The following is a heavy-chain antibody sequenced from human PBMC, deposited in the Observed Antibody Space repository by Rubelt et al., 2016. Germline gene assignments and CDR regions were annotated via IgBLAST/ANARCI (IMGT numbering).Heavy chain of an antibody. J-gene: IGHJ4*02. CDR2: ISGSGGST. CDR1: GFTFSSYA. V-gene: IGHV3-23*01. CDR3: ATDYGGNSVRFDY. Sequence: EVQLLESGGGLVQPGGSLRLSCAASGFTFSSYAMSWVRQAPGKGLEWVSAISGSGGSTYYADSVKGRFTISRDNSKNAVYLQMNSLRAEDTAVYYCATDYGGNSVRFDYWGQGTLVTVSS. D-gene: IGHD4-23*01.